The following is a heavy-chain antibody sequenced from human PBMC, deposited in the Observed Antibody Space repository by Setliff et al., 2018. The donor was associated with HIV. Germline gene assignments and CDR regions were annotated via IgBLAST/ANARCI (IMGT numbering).Heavy chain of an antibody. Sequence: GGSLRLSCAASGFTISSHQMSWVRQAPGKGLEWVSGISAGGGTTYYADSVKGRFTISRDNSKNTLYLQMNSLRVEDTAIYYCARDRGDYYYYMDVWGKGTTVTVSS. CDR3: ARDRGDYYYYMDV. J-gene: IGHJ6*03. CDR1: GFTISSHQ. CDR2: ISAGGGTT. V-gene: IGHV3-23*01.